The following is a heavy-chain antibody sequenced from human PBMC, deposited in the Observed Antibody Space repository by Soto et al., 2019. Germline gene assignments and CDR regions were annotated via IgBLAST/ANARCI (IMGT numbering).Heavy chain of an antibody. CDR1: GFTFSSYA. Sequence: QVQLVESGGGVVQPGRSLRLSCAASGFTFSSYAMHWVRQAPGKGLEWVAVISYDGSNKYYADSVKGRFTISRDNSKNTLYLQMNILRAEDTAVYYCAGAPRGDIVVVVAACDYWGQGTLVTVSS. CDR2: ISYDGSNK. J-gene: IGHJ4*02. D-gene: IGHD2-15*01. V-gene: IGHV3-30-3*01. CDR3: AGAPRGDIVVVVAACDY.